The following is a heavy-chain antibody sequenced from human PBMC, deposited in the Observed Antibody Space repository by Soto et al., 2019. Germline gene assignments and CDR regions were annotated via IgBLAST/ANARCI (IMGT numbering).Heavy chain of an antibody. D-gene: IGHD3-22*01. Sequence: VTCKECGYRFASYGMSWVRQATGQGLEWMGWISAYNGNTNYAQKLQGRVTMTTDTSTSTAYMELSSLRSEDTAVYYCARGREYYYDSSGYYDAFDIWGQGTMVTLSS. CDR1: GYRFASYG. V-gene: IGHV1-18*04. CDR2: ISAYNGNT. J-gene: IGHJ3*02. CDR3: ARGREYYYDSSGYYDAFDI.